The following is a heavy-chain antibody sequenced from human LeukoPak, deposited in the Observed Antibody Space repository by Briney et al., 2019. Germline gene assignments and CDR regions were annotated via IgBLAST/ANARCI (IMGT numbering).Heavy chain of an antibody. J-gene: IGHJ4*02. D-gene: IGHD3-3*01. Sequence: GGSLRLSCAASGFTFSSYSMSWVRQAPGKGLEWVSAISGSGGSTYYADSVKGRFTISRDNSKNTLYLQMNSLRAEDTAVYYCAKDGGITIFGVVIIPYYFDYWGQGTLVTVSS. CDR3: AKDGGITIFGVVIIPYYFDY. V-gene: IGHV3-23*01. CDR2: ISGSGGST. CDR1: GFTFSSYS.